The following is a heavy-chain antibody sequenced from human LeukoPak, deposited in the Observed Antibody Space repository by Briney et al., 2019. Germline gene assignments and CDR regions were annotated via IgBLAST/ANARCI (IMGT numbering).Heavy chain of an antibody. D-gene: IGHD2-2*01. CDR2: INSSSSTI. V-gene: IGHV3-48*01. CDR3: ARGTENDYCSSTSCYHYFDY. J-gene: IGHJ4*02. CDR1: GFTFSTYS. Sequence: GGSLRLSCAASGFTFSTYSMNWVRQAPGKGLEWVSYINSSSSTIYYADSVKGRFTISRDNADNSLYLQMNSLRSDDTAVYYCARGTENDYCSSTSCYHYFDYWGQGTLVTVSS.